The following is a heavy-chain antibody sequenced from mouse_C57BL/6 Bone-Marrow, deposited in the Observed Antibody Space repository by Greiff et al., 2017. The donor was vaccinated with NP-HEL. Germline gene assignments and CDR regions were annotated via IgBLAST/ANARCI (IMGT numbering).Heavy chain of an antibody. V-gene: IGHV14-4*01. D-gene: IGHD2-3*01. CDR3: TTDVYWGPWFAY. Sequence: EVQLQESGAELVRPGASVKLSCTASGFNIKDDYMHWVKQRPEQGLEWIGWIDPENGDTEYASKFQGKATITADTSSNTAYLQLSSLTSEDTAVYYCTTDVYWGPWFAYWGQGTLVTVSA. CDR2: IDPENGDT. CDR1: GFNIKDDY. J-gene: IGHJ3*01.